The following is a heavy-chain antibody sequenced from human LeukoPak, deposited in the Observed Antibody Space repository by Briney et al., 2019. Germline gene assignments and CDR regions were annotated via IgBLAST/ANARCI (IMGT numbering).Heavy chain of an antibody. CDR1: GFTFSSYG. D-gene: IGHD3-10*01. Sequence: PGGTLRLSCAASGFTFSSYGMHWVRQAPGKGLEWVGVIWYDGSTKYYADYVKGRFTISRHNSKNTLYLQMNSLRAEDTAVYYCASEGYKVRGVNSPGYYYYGMDVWGQGTTVTVSS. CDR2: IWYDGSTK. CDR3: ASEGYKVRGVNSPGYYYYGMDV. J-gene: IGHJ6*02. V-gene: IGHV3-33*01.